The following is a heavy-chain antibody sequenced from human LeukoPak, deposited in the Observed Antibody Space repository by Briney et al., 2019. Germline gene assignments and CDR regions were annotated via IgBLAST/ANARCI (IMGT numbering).Heavy chain of an antibody. CDR3: ARVGIAVAL. D-gene: IGHD6-19*01. CDR1: GFTFSSYA. CDR2: ISYDGSNK. Sequence: PGGSLRLSCAASGFTFSSYAMHWVRQAPGKGLEWVAVISYDGSNKYYADSVKGRFTISRDNSKNTLYLQMNSLRAEDTAVYYCARVGIAVALWGRGALVTVSS. J-gene: IGHJ4*02. V-gene: IGHV3-30-3*01.